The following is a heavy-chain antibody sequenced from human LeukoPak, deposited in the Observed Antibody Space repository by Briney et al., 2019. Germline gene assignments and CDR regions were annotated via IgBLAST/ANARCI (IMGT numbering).Heavy chain of an antibody. CDR1: QFSFMSYS. J-gene: IGHJ4*02. D-gene: IGHD3-22*01. Sequence: GGSLRLSCEASQFSFMSYSMTWVRQAPGKGLEWVAYISSNSITMKYADSVKGRFTISRDNAKRSLFLQMNSLRDDDTAVYYCARSGNYYDTSGLSHWGQGTLVSVSS. CDR2: ISSNSITM. CDR3: ARSGNYYDTSGLSH. V-gene: IGHV3-48*02.